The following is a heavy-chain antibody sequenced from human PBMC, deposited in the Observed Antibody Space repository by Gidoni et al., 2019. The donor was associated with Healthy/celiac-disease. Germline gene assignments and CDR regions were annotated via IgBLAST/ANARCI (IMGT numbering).Heavy chain of an antibody. CDR3: ARVKSVGPMNPTSTSYYFDY. CDR2: IYTSGSN. CDR1: GVSISSGSYY. Sequence: QVQLQESGPGLVKPSQTLSLTCTVSGVSISSGSYYWRWIRQPAGKGLEWIGRIYTSGSNNYNPSLKSRVTISVDTYKNQFSLKLSSVTAADTAVYYCARVKSVGPMNPTSTSYYFDYWGQGTLVTVSS. D-gene: IGHD1-26*01. V-gene: IGHV4-61*02. J-gene: IGHJ4*02.